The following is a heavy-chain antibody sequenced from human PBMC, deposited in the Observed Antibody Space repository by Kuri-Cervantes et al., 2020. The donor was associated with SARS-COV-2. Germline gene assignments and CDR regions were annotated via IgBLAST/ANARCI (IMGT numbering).Heavy chain of an antibody. CDR1: GGSLSYYY. D-gene: IGHD6-13*01. CDR2: INHSGST. CDR3: ARAELGLGWFFDL. Sequence: ESLKISCEVYGGSLSYYYWSWVRQPPGKGLEWIGEINHSGSTNYNPSLKSRVTIPGDTSKNQFSLKLSSVTAADTAVYYCARAELGLGWFFDLWGRGTLVTVSS. V-gene: IGHV4-34*01. J-gene: IGHJ2*01.